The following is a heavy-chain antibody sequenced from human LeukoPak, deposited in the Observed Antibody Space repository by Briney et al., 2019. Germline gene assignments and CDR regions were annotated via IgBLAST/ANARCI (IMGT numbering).Heavy chain of an antibody. CDR3: ARGGKGTMVRGVILGRADFDY. J-gene: IGHJ4*02. D-gene: IGHD3-10*01. CDR2: ISYDGSNK. Sequence: GGSLRLSCAASGFTFSSYAMHWVRQAPGKGLEWVAVISYDGSNKYYADSVKGRFTISRDNSKNTLYLQMNSLRAEDTAVYYCARGGKGTMVRGVILGRADFDYWGQGTLVTVSS. V-gene: IGHV3-30-3*01. CDR1: GFTFSSYA.